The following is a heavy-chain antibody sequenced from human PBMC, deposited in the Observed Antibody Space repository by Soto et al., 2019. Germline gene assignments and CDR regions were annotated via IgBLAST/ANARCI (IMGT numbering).Heavy chain of an antibody. CDR2: IIPILGIA. V-gene: IGHV1-69*02. D-gene: IGHD5-12*01. J-gene: IGHJ4*02. Sequence: QVQLVQSGAEVKKPGSSVKVSCKASGGTFSSYTISWVRQAPGQGLEWMGRIIPILGIANYAQKFQGRVTITADKSTSTAYMELSSLRSEDTAVYYCARARDGYKPFDYWGQGTLVTVSS. CDR3: ARARDGYKPFDY. CDR1: GGTFSSYT.